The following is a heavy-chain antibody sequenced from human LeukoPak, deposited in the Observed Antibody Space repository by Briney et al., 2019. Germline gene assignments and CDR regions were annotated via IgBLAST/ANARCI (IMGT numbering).Heavy chain of an antibody. CDR1: GGTFSSYT. CDR3: ARDPDFWSGYYYMDV. D-gene: IGHD3-3*01. Sequence: SVKVSCKASGGTFSSYTISWLRQAPGQGLEWMGRIIPILGIANYAQKFQGGVTITADKSTSTAYMELSSLRSEDTAVYYCARDPDFWSGYYYMDVWGKGTTVTVSS. CDR2: IIPILGIA. J-gene: IGHJ6*03. V-gene: IGHV1-69*04.